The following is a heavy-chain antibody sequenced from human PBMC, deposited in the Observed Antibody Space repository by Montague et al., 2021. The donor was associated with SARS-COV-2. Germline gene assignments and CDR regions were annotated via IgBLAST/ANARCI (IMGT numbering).Heavy chain of an antibody. J-gene: IGHJ2*01. V-gene: IGHV4-59*08. D-gene: IGHD3-10*01. Sequence: SETLSLTCTVSGGAISSYYWIWIRHRPGKGLEYVGFFFYSGSATYNPSLKSRVTMSVDTSKNQFSLKLTSVTAADTAVYYCVRFQEGKFGSRTYSPFWYFDLWGRGTLVTVSS. CDR3: VRFQEGKFGSRTYSPFWYFDL. CDR1: GGAISSYY. CDR2: FFYSGSA.